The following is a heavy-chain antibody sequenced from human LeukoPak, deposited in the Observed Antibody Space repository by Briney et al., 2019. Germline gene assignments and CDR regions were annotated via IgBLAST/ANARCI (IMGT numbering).Heavy chain of an antibody. J-gene: IGHJ5*02. V-gene: IGHV4-34*01. Sequence: SETLSLTCAVYGGSFTGYYWSWIRQPPGKGMEWIGEINHSGSTNYNPSLKSRVTISVDTSKNQFSLKLSSVTAADMAVYYCAIRTNCRGGSCSWFDPWGQGTLVTVSS. D-gene: IGHD2-15*01. CDR2: INHSGST. CDR1: GGSFTGYY. CDR3: AIRTNCRGGSCSWFDP.